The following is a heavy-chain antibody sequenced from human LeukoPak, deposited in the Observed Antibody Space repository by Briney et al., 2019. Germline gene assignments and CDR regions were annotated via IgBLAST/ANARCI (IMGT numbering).Heavy chain of an antibody. CDR2: INPNSGGT. J-gene: IGHJ4*02. Sequence: GASVKVSCKASGYTFTGYYMHWVRQAPGQGLEWMGWINPNSGGTNYAQKFQGRVTMTRDTSISTAYMELSRPRSDDTAVYYCARLNHSEPHVLRYFDWLFTWGVIDYWGQGTLVTVSS. D-gene: IGHD3-9*01. CDR3: ARLNHSEPHVLRYFDWLFTWGVIDY. CDR1: GYTFTGYY. V-gene: IGHV1-2*02.